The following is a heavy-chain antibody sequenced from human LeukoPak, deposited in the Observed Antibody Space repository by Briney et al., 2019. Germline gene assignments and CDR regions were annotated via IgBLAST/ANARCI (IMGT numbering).Heavy chain of an antibody. CDR1: GFTFDNYA. J-gene: IGHJ4*02. V-gene: IGHV3-9*01. Sequence: PGRSLRLSCAASGFTFDNYAMHWLRQPPGKGLEWLSIISWNSGYIGYAGSVKGRFTISRDNAKKSLDLQMNSLRAEDTAFYYCAKVRGAYSSGYFFDYWGQGTLVTVSS. CDR3: AKVRGAYSSGYFFDY. CDR2: ISWNSGYI. D-gene: IGHD6-19*01.